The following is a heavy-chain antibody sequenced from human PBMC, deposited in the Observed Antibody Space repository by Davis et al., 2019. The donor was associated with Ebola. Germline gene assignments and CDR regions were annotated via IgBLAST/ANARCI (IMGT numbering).Heavy chain of an antibody. V-gene: IGHV3-30*04. Sequence: GESLKISCAASGFPFTTYTLHWVRQAPGKGLGWVAVVSYDGNNNYYADSVEGRLTISRDVAKNSLYLQMNSLRAEDTAIYYCVRVSRNIATGWYRFDAFDIWGQGTLVTVSS. CDR1: GFPFTTYT. CDR2: VSYDGNNN. D-gene: IGHD6-19*01. CDR3: VRVSRNIATGWYRFDAFDI. J-gene: IGHJ3*02.